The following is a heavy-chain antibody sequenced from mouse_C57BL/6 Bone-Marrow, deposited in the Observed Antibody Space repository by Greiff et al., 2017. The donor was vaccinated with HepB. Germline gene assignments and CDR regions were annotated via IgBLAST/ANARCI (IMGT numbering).Heavy chain of an antibody. CDR2: IWSGGST. V-gene: IGHV2-2*01. CDR3: ARKGELANWAWFAY. J-gene: IGHJ3*01. D-gene: IGHD4-1*01. Sequence: VKLQESGPGLVQPSQSLSITCTVSGFSLTSYGVHWVRQSPGKGLEWLGVIWSGGSTDYNAAFISRLSISKDNSKSQVFFKMNSLQADDTAIYYCARKGELANWAWFAYWGQGTLVTVSA. CDR1: GFSLTSYG.